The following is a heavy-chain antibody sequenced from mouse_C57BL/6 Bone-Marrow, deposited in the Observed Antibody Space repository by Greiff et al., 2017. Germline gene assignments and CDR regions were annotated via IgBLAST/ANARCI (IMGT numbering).Heavy chain of an antibody. J-gene: IGHJ1*03. CDR1: GFNINDYY. CDR2: IDPEDGET. CDR3: ALWLRYFDV. Sequence: VQLQQSGAELVKPGASVKLSCTASGFNINDYYMHWVKQRTEQGLEWIGRIDPEDGETIYAPKFQGKATITADTSSNTAYLQLRSLTAEDSAVYYCALWLRYFDVWGTGTTVTVSS. V-gene: IGHV14-2*01. D-gene: IGHD2-2*01.